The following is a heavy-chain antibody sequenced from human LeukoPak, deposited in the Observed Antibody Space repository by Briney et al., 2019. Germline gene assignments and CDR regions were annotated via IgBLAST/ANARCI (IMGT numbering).Heavy chain of an antibody. Sequence: ASVKVSCKASGYTFTSYAMNWVRQAPGQGLEWMGWINTNTGNPTYAQGFTGRFVFSLDTSVSTAYLQISSLKAEDTAVYYCARKNSGYDSQPFDYWGQGTLVTVSS. CDR1: GYTFTSYA. V-gene: IGHV7-4-1*02. CDR3: ARKNSGYDSQPFDY. J-gene: IGHJ4*02. D-gene: IGHD5-12*01. CDR2: INTNTGNP.